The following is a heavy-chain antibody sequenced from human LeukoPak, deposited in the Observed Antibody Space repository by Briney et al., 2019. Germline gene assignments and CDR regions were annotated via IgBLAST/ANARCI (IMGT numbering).Heavy chain of an antibody. CDR3: ARGSGNYYNRLDY. Sequence: GSLRLSCAASGFTFSSYGMHWVRQAPGKGLEWVAVIRYDGNNKYYVDSVKGRFTISRDNSKNTLYLQMNSLRAEDTAVYYCARGSGNYYNRLDYWGQGTLVTVSS. CDR2: IRYDGNNK. V-gene: IGHV3-33*01. D-gene: IGHD1-26*01. CDR1: GFTFSSYG. J-gene: IGHJ4*02.